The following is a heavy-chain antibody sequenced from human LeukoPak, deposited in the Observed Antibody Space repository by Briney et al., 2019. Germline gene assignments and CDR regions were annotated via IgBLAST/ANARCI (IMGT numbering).Heavy chain of an antibody. J-gene: IGHJ3*02. CDR3: ARGPTGLSAFDI. D-gene: IGHD2-2*01. V-gene: IGHV3-23*01. Sequence: GGSLRLSCAASGFTFSSYAMSWVRQAPGKGLEWVSAISGSGGSTYYADSVKGRSTISRDNAKNSLYLQMNSLRAEDTAVYYCARGPTGLSAFDIWGQGTMVTVSS. CDR1: GFTFSSYA. CDR2: ISGSGGST.